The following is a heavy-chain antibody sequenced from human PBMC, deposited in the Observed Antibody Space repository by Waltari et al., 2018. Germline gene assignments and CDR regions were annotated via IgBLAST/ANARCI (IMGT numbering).Heavy chain of an antibody. J-gene: IGHJ3*02. Sequence: QVQLQESGPGLVKPSETLSLTCTVSGGSISSHYWSWIRQPPGKGLEWIGYIYYSGSTNSNPSLKSRVTISVDTSKNQFSLKLSSVTAADTAVYYCARDSSRMATITTDAFDIWGQGTMVTVSS. CDR2: IYYSGST. CDR1: GGSISSHY. CDR3: ARDSSRMATITTDAFDI. V-gene: IGHV4-59*11. D-gene: IGHD5-12*01.